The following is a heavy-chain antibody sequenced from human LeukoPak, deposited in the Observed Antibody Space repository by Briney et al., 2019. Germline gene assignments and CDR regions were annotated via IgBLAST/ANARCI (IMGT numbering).Heavy chain of an antibody. Sequence: SETLSLTCAVYGGSFRGYYWSWLRRPPGKGLEWIGEINHSGSSNYNPSLKSRVTISLDTSKNQFSLNLSSVTAADTAVYYCAREGYCSGTSCYNFNYWGQGTLVTVSS. J-gene: IGHJ4*02. V-gene: IGHV4-34*01. CDR2: INHSGSS. D-gene: IGHD2-2*02. CDR1: GGSFRGYY. CDR3: AREGYCSGTSCYNFNY.